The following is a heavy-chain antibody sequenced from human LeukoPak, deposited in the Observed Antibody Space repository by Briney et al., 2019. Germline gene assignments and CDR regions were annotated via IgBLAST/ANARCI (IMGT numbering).Heavy chain of an antibody. Sequence: PSETLSLTCAVYGGSFSGYYWSWIRQPARKGLKWIGEINHSGSTNYNPSLKSRVTISVDTSKNQFSLKLSSVTAADTAVYYCARGRPATAISYPFDYWGQGTLVTVSS. D-gene: IGHD2-2*02. CDR1: GGSFSGYY. CDR2: INHSGST. V-gene: IGHV4-34*01. J-gene: IGHJ4*02. CDR3: ARGRPATAISYPFDY.